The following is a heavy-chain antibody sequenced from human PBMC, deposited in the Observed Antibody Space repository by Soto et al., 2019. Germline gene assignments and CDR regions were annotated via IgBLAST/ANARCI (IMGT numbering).Heavy chain of an antibody. CDR3: AREDATYWPYYYGMDV. CDR1: GFTFSSYG. CDR2: INSLGVST. J-gene: IGHJ6*02. V-gene: IGHV3-64*02. Sequence: GGSLRLSCAACGFTFSSYGMHWVRQAPGEGLEFVAAINSLGVSTYYADSVKGRFTISREHSRNTLEIQMGSLRAEDTAVYSRAREDATYWPYYYGMDVWGQRTTVTLSS. D-gene: IGHD2-8*02.